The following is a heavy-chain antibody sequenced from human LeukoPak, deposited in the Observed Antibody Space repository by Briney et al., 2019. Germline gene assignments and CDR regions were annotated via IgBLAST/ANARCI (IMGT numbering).Heavy chain of an antibody. J-gene: IGHJ4*02. V-gene: IGHV1-69*04. CDR1: GYTFTSYG. CDR3: ARVSDCSGGSCYPLDY. D-gene: IGHD2-15*01. Sequence: SVKVSCKASGYTFTSYGISWVRQAPGQGLEWMGRIIPILGIANYAQKFQGRVTITADKSTSTAYMELSSLRSEDTAVYYCARVSDCSGGSCYPLDYWGQGTLVTVSS. CDR2: IIPILGIA.